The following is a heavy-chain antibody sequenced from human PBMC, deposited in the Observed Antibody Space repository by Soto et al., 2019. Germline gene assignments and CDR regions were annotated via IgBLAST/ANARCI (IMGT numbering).Heavy chain of an antibody. J-gene: IGHJ4*02. CDR1: GFTFDDYA. V-gene: IGHV3-9*01. Sequence: EVQLVESGGGLVQPGRSLRLSCAASGFTFDDYAMHWVRQAPGKGLEWVSGISWNSGSIDYADSVKGRFTISRDNAKKCLYLQMTTLRAEDTALYYCSRGSGLPAALDYWGQGTLVTVSS. CDR2: ISWNSGSI. CDR3: SRGSGLPAALDY. D-gene: IGHD2-2*01.